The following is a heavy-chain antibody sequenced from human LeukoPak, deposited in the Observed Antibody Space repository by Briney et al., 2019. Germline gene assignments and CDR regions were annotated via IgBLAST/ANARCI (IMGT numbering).Heavy chain of an antibody. CDR2: INHSGST. CDR1: GGSFSGYY. Sequence: SETLSLTCAVYGGSFSGYYWSWIRQPPGKGLEWIGEINHSGSTNYNPSLKRRVTISVDTSKNQFSLKLSSVTAADTAVYYCARGRGAVFDYWGQGTLVTVSS. J-gene: IGHJ4*02. CDR3: ARGRGAVFDY. V-gene: IGHV4-34*01.